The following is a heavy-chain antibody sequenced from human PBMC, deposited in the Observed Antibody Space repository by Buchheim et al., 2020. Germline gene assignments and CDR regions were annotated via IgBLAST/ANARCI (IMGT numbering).Heavy chain of an antibody. J-gene: IGHJ4*02. D-gene: IGHD3-22*01. CDR2: IWYDGSNK. Sequence: VQLLESGGGVVQPGRSLRLSCAASGFTFSSYGMHWVRQAPGKGLEWVAVIWYDGSNKYYADSVKGRFTISRDNSKNTPYLQMNSLRAEDTAVYYCARDLRPDDSMVLWGQGTL. CDR3: ARDLRPDDSMVL. V-gene: IGHV3-33*01. CDR1: GFTFSSYG.